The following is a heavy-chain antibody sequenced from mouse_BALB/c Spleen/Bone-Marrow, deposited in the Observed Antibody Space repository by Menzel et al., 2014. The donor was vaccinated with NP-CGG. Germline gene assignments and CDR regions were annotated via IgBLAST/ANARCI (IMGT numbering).Heavy chain of an antibody. CDR1: GYTFTDYA. V-gene: IGHV1-67*01. J-gene: IGHJ3*01. CDR2: ISTYSGNT. D-gene: IGHD2-4*01. Sequence: VQLQQSGPELGRPGVSVKLSCKGSGYTFTDYAMHWVKQSHAESLEWIGVISTYSGNTNYNQKFKGKATMTVDKSSSTAYMELARLTSEDSAIYYCGRGIYYDSTWFAYWGQGTLVTVSA. CDR3: GRGIYYDSTWFAY.